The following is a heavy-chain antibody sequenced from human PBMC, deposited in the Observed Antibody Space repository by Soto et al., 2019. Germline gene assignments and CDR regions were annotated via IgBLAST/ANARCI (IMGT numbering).Heavy chain of an antibody. CDR3: ARGWGLVS. D-gene: IGHD3-16*01. J-gene: IGHJ4*02. CDR1: GGSLTSYP. CDR2: IIPIHGTT. Sequence: QMEQSGAEVRKTGSSVKVSCKPSGGSLTSYPMAWVRQAPGQGFEWMGGIIPIHGTTEYAQKFQGRVTITADESTNSATLELTGLTSEDTAVYYCARGWGLVSWGQGTLVTVSS. V-gene: IGHV1-69*01.